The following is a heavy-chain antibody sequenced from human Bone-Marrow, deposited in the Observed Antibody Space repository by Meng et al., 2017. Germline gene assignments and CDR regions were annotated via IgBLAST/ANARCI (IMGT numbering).Heavy chain of an antibody. CDR3: AIEYSSGIDY. Sequence: GRGVVRGGGGVGVSGAGGGGARSRGGGWGGGGRPPGKGLEWIGEIYHSGSTNYNPSLKSRVTISVDKSKNQFSLKLSSVTAADTAVYYCAIEYSSGIDYWGQGTLVTVSS. J-gene: IGHJ4*02. V-gene: IGHV4-4*02. CDR2: IYHSGST. CDR1: GGARSRGGG. D-gene: IGHD6-19*01.